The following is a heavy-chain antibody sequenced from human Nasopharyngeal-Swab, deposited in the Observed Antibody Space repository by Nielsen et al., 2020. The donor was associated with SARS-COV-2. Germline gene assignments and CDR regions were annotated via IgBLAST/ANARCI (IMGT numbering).Heavy chain of an antibody. CDR2: ISWNSGSI. CDR3: AKLSGGYYDSSGLIY. Sequence: SLKISCAASGFTFDDYAMHWVRQAQGKGLEWVSGISWNSGSIGYADSVKGRFTISRDNAKNSLYLQMNSLRAEDTALYYCAKLSGGYYDSSGLIYWGQGTLVTVSS. J-gene: IGHJ4*02. D-gene: IGHD3-22*01. V-gene: IGHV3-9*01. CDR1: GFTFDDYA.